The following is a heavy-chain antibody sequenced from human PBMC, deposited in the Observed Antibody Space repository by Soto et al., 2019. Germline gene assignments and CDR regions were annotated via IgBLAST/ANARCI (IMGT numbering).Heavy chain of an antibody. CDR2: IYHSGTT. Sequence: PSETLFLTCNVSGFSISSGFYWGWVRQPPGKGLEWIGAIYHSGTTYFNPSLKSRVTMAIDTSKNQFSLSLASVAAADTAMYYCARGMNPQDYWGQGTLVTVSS. CDR3: ARGMNPQDY. J-gene: IGHJ4*02. V-gene: IGHV4-38-2*02. CDR1: GFSISSGFY. D-gene: IGHD6-13*01.